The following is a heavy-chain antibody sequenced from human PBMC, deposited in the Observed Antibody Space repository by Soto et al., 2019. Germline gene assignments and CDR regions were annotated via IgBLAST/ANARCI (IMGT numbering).Heavy chain of an antibody. CDR2: IIPICGTA. J-gene: IGHJ6*02. D-gene: IGHD5-12*01. CDR3: AAGEYSGYDPSYYYYGMDV. V-gene: IGHV1-69*06. Sequence: SVKFSCKASGGTFSSYAISLVRHSPGQGLEWVGGIIPICGTANYAQDFQGRVTITADKSTSPAYMELSSLKSEDTAVYYCAAGEYSGYDPSYYYYGMDVWGQGTTVTAP. CDR1: GGTFSSYA.